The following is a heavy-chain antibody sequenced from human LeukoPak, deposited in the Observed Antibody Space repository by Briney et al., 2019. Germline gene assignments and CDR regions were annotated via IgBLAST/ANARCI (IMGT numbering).Heavy chain of an antibody. V-gene: IGHV1-2*02. Sequence: GASVKVSCKASGYSFTGYYIHWVRQAPGQGLEWMGWINPHSGDTNFAQKFQGRVTMTRDTSIGTAYMELNRLTYDDTAVYYCGRDRHWNQGNFDYWGQGTLVTVSS. CDR1: GYSFTGYY. D-gene: IGHD1-1*01. J-gene: IGHJ4*02. CDR3: GRDRHWNQGNFDY. CDR2: INPHSGDT.